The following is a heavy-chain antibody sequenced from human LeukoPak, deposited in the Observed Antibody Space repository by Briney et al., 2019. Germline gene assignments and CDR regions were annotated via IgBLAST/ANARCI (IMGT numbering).Heavy chain of an antibody. CDR2: ISGSGGST. V-gene: IGHV3-23*01. CDR1: GFTFSSYA. CDR3: AKVPLCSSTSCSMSDYFDY. J-gene: IGHJ4*02. D-gene: IGHD2-2*01. Sequence: PGGSLRLSCAASGFTFSSYAMSWVRQAPGKGLEWVSAISGSGGSTYYADSVKGRFTISRDNSKNTLYLQMNSLRAEDTAVYYCAKVPLCSSTSCSMSDYFDYWGQGTLVTVSS.